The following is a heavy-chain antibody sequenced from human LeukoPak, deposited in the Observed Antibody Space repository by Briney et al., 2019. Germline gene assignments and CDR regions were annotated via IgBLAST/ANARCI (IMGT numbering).Heavy chain of an antibody. D-gene: IGHD2-15*01. J-gene: IGHJ4*02. CDR3: AKNAADEDYYFDY. V-gene: IGHV3-9*01. CDR2: ISWNSGSV. CDR1: GFTFDDYA. Sequence: GGSLRLSCAASGFTFDDYAMHWVRQAPGKGLEWVSGISWNSGSVDYADSVKGRFTISRDNAKNSLYLQMNSLRAEDTALYYCAKNAADEDYYFDYWGQGTLVTVSS.